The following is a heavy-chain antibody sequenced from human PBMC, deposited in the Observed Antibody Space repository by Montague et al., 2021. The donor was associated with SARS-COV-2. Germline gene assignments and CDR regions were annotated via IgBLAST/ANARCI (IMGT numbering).Heavy chain of an antibody. J-gene: IGHJ3*02. CDR3: ASPSWLRGAFDI. CDR2: IYTSGST. D-gene: IGHD5-12*01. V-gene: IGHV4-61*02. Sequence: TLSLTCTVSGGSISSGCYYWSWIRQPAGKGLEWIGRIYTSGSTNSNPSLKSRVTISVDTSKNQFTLKLSSVTAADTAAYYCASPSWLRGAFDIWGQGTMVTVSS. CDR1: GGSISSGCYY.